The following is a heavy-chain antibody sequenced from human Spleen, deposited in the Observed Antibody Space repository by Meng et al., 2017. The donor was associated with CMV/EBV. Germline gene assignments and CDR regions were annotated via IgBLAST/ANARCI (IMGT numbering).Heavy chain of an antibody. D-gene: IGHD1-26*01. Sequence: GESLKISCAASGFTFSNYDMSWVRQAPGKGLEWVSAINNGDGSTYYADSVKGRFTISRDNSKNTLYLQMNSLRAEDTAVYYCAKGVGATLRFDYWGQGTLVTVSS. V-gene: IGHV3-23*01. CDR1: GFTFSNYD. CDR2: INNGDGST. J-gene: IGHJ4*02. CDR3: AKGVGATLRFDY.